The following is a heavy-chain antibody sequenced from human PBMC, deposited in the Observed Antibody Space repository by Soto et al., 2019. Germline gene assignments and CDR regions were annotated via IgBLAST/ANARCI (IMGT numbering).Heavy chain of an antibody. D-gene: IGHD3-22*01. Sequence: QVQLVESGGGVVQPGRSLRLSCAASGFTFSSYGMHWVRQAPGKGLEWVAVIWYDGSNKYYADSVKGRFTISRDNSKNTLYLQMNSLRAEDTAVYYCARAYDGSGYYPWGQGTLVTVSS. CDR1: GFTFSSYG. J-gene: IGHJ5*02. CDR2: IWYDGSNK. CDR3: ARAYDGSGYYP. V-gene: IGHV3-33*01.